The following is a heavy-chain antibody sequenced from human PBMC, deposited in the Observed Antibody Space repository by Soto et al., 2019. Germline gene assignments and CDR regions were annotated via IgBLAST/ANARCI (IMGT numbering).Heavy chain of an antibody. J-gene: IGHJ5*02. CDR1: GGSISTTFW. CDR3: ARAAVVNNWFDP. CDR2: IHHGGHT. Sequence: SETLSLTCAVSGGSISTTFWWTWVRQPPGKGLEWIGEIHHGGHTNYNPSLKSRVTISIDKSKNQFSLRLASVTPADTAMYYCARAAVVNNWFDPWGQGTLVTVSS. D-gene: IGHD2-21*01. V-gene: IGHV4-4*02.